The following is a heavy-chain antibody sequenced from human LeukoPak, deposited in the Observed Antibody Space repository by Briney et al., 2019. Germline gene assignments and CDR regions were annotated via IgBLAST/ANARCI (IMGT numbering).Heavy chain of an antibody. CDR3: ARERGGGWGGGIQH. J-gene: IGHJ1*01. CDR2: ISYSSNYI. D-gene: IGHD6-19*01. CDR1: GFTFSSYT. V-gene: IGHV3-21*01. Sequence: GGSLRLSCAASGFTFSSYTMNWVRQAPGRGLEWVSCISYSSNYIYYADSVKGRFTISRDNTKNSMYLQMSSLRAEDTAVYYCARERGGGWGGGIQHWGQGALVTVSS.